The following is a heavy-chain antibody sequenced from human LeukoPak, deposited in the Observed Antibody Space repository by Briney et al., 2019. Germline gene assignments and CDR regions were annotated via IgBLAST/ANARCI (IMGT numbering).Heavy chain of an antibody. CDR2: ISLTGLT. CDR3: SRENWAFSPFGY. V-gene: IGHV4-4*02. CDR1: GFTFSTNPM. Sequence: AGGSLRLSCAASGFTFSTNPMTWVRQPPGQGLEWIGEISLTGLTHYNPSLESRVTVSLDKSKNQLSLNLTSVTAADTAVYYCSRENWAFSPFGYWGQGTLVTVLS. J-gene: IGHJ4*02. D-gene: IGHD3-16*01.